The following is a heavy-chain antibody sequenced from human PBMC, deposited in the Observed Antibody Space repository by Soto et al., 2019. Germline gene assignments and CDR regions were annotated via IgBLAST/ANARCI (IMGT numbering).Heavy chain of an antibody. V-gene: IGHV3-7*01. CDR1: GFTFSSYW. CDR2: IKQDGSER. Sequence: PGGSLRLSCAASGFTFSSYWMSWVRQAPGKGLEWVANIKQDGSERYYVDSVKGRFTISRDNAKDSLYLQMNSLRAEDTAVYYCAREGGDDFWDYMDVWGKGTTVTVSS. D-gene: IGHD3-3*01. J-gene: IGHJ6*03. CDR3: AREGGDDFWDYMDV.